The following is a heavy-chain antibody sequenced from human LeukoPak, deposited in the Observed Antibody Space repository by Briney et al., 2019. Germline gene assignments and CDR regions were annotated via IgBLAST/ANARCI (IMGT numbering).Heavy chain of an antibody. V-gene: IGHV1-46*01. CDR3: ARAGPSYYYYYGMDV. J-gene: IGHJ6*02. Sequence: ASVKVSCKASGYTFTSYYMPCVRQAPGHGLKWMGIINPSSSSSSYAQKFRGRVTITRDTPTSTVDMELSSLRSDDTAVYYCARAGPSYYYYYGMDVCNQGTTVTVPS. CDR1: GYTFTSYY. CDR2: INPSSSSS.